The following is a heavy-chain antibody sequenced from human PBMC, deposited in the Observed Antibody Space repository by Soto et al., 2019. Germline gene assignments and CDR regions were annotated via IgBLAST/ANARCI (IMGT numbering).Heavy chain of an antibody. J-gene: IGHJ4*02. CDR3: ARDYDSSGYYDY. V-gene: IGHV1-3*01. CDR2: INAGNGNT. D-gene: IGHD3-22*01. Sequence: QVQLVQSGAEVKKPGASVKVSCKASGYTFTSYAMHWVRQAPGQRLEWMGWINAGNGNTKYSQKFQGRVTITRDTSASTAYMELSSLRSEDTAAYYCARDYDSSGYYDYWGQGTLVTVSS. CDR1: GYTFTSYA.